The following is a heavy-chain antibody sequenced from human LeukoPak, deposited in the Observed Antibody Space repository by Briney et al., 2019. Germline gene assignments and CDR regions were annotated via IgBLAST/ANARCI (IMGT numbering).Heavy chain of an antibody. D-gene: IGHD3-3*01. Sequence: PSETLSLTCTVSGGSISSSSYYWGWIRQPPGKGLEWIGSIYYSGSTYYNPSLKSRVTISVDTSKNQFSLKLSSVTAADTAVYYCASNSDYDFWSGYYTGIWGQGTMVTVSS. V-gene: IGHV4-39*01. CDR3: ASNSDYDFWSGYYTGI. CDR2: IYYSGST. J-gene: IGHJ3*02. CDR1: GGSISSSSYY.